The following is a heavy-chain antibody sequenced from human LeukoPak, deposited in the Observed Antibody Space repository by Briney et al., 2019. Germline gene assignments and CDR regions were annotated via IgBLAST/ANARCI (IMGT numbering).Heavy chain of an antibody. V-gene: IGHV4-34*01. Sequence: PSETPSLTCAVYGGSFSGHDWTWIRQSPEKGLEWMGAINHGGSTNYNPSLKTRVTISLDTSKNQFSLKLSSVTAADTAVYYCARGTMAIQLPAAQRFDPWGQGTLVTVSS. CDR2: INHGGST. J-gene: IGHJ5*02. D-gene: IGHD5-18*01. CDR1: GGSFSGHD. CDR3: ARGTMAIQLPAAQRFDP.